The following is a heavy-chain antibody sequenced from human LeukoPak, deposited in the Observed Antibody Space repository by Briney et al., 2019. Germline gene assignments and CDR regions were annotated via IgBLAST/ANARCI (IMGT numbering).Heavy chain of an antibody. Sequence: SETLSLTCTVSGGSISSYYWSWIRQPPGKGLEWIGYIYYSGSTNYNPSLKSRVTISVDTSKNQFSLKLTSVTAADTAVYYCAELGITMIGGVWGKGTTVTISS. D-gene: IGHD3-10*02. CDR2: IYYSGST. V-gene: IGHV4-59*01. J-gene: IGHJ6*04. CDR1: GGSISSYY. CDR3: AELGITMIGGV.